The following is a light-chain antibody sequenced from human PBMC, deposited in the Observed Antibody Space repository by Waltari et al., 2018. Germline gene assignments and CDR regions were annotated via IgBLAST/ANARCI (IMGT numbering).Light chain of an antibody. CDR2: FNN. CDR3: AVWDDSLNGWV. J-gene: IGLJ3*02. CDR1: LSNIGSNT. V-gene: IGLV1-44*01. Sequence: QSVVTQPPAASGTPGQRVILSCSGRLSNIGSNTVHFFQQLPGTAPKLLIFFNNQRPSGVPDRFSGSKSGTSASLSISWLRSEDEAHYYCAVWDDSLNGWVFGGGTKLTVL.